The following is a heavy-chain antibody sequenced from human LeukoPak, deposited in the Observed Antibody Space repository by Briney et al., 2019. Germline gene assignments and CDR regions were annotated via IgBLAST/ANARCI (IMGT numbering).Heavy chain of an antibody. CDR2: ISSSYNTI. J-gene: IGHJ3*02. V-gene: IGHV3-48*03. D-gene: IGHD3-22*01. Sequence: GGSLRLSCVASGFTFSSYEMNWVRQAPGKGLEWVSYISSSYNTIYYADSVKGRFTISRDNARNSLYLQMNSLRAEDTAVYYCARDSYYYDLDAFDIWGQGTMVTVSS. CDR1: GFTFSSYE. CDR3: ARDSYYYDLDAFDI.